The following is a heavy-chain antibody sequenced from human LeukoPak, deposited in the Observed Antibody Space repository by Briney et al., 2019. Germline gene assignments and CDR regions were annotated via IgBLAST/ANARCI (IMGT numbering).Heavy chain of an antibody. CDR1: GYTFTDYY. J-gene: IGHJ4*02. D-gene: IGHD2-21*02. Sequence: ASVKVSCKASGYTFTDYYIHWVRQAPGQGLEWMGRINPNSGDTNHAQKFQGRVTMTRDTSISTAYMELSRLKSDDTAVYYCARVANCGGDCYSFDYWGQGTLVTVSS. V-gene: IGHV1-2*06. CDR3: ARVANCGGDCYSFDY. CDR2: INPNSGDT.